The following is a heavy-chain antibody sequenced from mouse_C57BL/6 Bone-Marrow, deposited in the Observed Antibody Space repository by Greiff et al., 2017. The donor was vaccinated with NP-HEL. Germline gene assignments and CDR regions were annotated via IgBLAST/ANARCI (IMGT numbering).Heavy chain of an antibody. CDR1: GYTFPDYY. CDR2: FNPYNGGT. CDR3: ARWATVVATDYFDY. D-gene: IGHD1-1*01. Sequence: VQLQQSGPVLVKPGASVKMSCKASGYTFPDYYMTWVKQSHGKSLEWIGVFNPYNGGTSYNQKFKGKPTLTVDKSSSTAYMELNSLTSEYTAVYYCARWATVVATDYFDYWGQGTTLTVSS. V-gene: IGHV1-19*01. J-gene: IGHJ2*01.